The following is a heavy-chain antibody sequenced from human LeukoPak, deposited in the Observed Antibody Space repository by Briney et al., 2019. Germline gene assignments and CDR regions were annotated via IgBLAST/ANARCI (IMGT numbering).Heavy chain of an antibody. CDR3: ARLGAGPTYYDFWSSYSSFYFDY. CDR2: IHYSGNP. Sequence: SETLSLTCTVSGGSTSSSNYYWGWIRQPPGKGLEWIGGIHYSGNPYYNPSLKSRVTISVDTSKNQFSLKLSSVTAADTAVYYCARLGAGPTYYDFWSSYSSFYFDYWGQGTLVTVSS. J-gene: IGHJ4*02. D-gene: IGHD3-3*01. V-gene: IGHV4-39*01. CDR1: GGSTSSSNYY.